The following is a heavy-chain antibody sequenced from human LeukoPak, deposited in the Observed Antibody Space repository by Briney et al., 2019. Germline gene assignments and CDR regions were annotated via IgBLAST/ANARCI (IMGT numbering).Heavy chain of an antibody. D-gene: IGHD6-6*01. Sequence: SETLSLTCTVSGGSISSYYWSWIRQPPGKGLEWIGYIYTSGSTNYNPSLKSRVTISVDTSKNQFSLKLSSVTAADTAVYYCARFRPPAAHYYYYMDVWGKGTTVTVSS. CDR3: ARFRPPAAHYYYYMDV. V-gene: IGHV4-4*09. CDR1: GGSISSYY. J-gene: IGHJ6*03. CDR2: IYTSGST.